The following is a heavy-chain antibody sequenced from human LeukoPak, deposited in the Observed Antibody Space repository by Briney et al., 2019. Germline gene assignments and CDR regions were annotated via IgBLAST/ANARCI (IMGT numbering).Heavy chain of an antibody. CDR2: IKSKTEGGTT. Sequence: GGSLRLSCAASGFTFSNAWMSWVRQAPGKGLEWVGRIKSKTEGGTTDYAGPVKGRFTISRDDSKNTLYLQMNSLKTEDTAVYYCTTEDTAMVLDYWGQGTLVTVSS. CDR1: GFTFSNAW. CDR3: TTEDTAMVLDY. J-gene: IGHJ4*02. D-gene: IGHD5-18*01. V-gene: IGHV3-15*01.